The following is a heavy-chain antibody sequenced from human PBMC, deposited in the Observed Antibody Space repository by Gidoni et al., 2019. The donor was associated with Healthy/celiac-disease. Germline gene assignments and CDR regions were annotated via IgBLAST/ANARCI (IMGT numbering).Heavy chain of an antibody. CDR2: IYYSGST. CDR1: GGSISSYY. CDR3: ARGGYYDFWSGLGWFDP. Sequence: QVQLQESGPGLVKPSETLSLTCTVSGGSISSYYWSWIRQPPGKGLEWIGYIYYSGSTNYNPSLKSRVTISVDASKNQFSLKLSSVTAADTAVYYCARGGYYDFWSGLGWFDPWGQGTLVTVSS. J-gene: IGHJ5*02. D-gene: IGHD3-3*01. V-gene: IGHV4-59*01.